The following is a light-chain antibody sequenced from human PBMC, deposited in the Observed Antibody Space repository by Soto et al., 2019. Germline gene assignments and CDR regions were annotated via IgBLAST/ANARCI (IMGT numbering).Light chain of an antibody. J-gene: IGLJ2*01. CDR1: SSDVGGYNL. CDR2: AVS. Sequence: QSALTQPASVSGSPGQSITISCTGTSSDVGGYNLVSWYQQHPGKAPKLMIYAVSYRPSGISNRSSGSKSGNTASLTISGLQAEDEADYYCSSYTRSTTGVVFGGGTKLTVL. CDR3: SSYTRSTTGVV. V-gene: IGLV2-14*01.